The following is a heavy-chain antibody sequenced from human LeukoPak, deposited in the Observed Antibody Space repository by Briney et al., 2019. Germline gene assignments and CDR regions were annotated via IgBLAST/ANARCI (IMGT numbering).Heavy chain of an antibody. Sequence: RGSLTLSCAASGFTFSSYSMNWVRQAPGKGLEWVSYISSSTSTIYYADSVKGRFTISRDNAKNSLYLQMNSLRAEDTAVYYCARLDYYDSSGYYSHVQLDYWGQGTLVTVSS. CDR3: ARLDYYDSSGYYSHVQLDY. V-gene: IGHV3-48*04. CDR2: ISSSTSTI. CDR1: GFTFSSYS. D-gene: IGHD3-22*01. J-gene: IGHJ4*02.